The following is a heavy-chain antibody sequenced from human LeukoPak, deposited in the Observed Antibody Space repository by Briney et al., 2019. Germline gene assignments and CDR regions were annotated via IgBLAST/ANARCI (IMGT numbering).Heavy chain of an antibody. CDR1: GFTFSSYG. Sequence: GGSLRLSCAASGFTFSSYGIHWVRQAPAKGLEWVAFIRYDGSNKYYADSAKGRFTISRDNSKNTLYLQMNSLRAEDTAVYYCAKGPYYYDSSGLVDYWGQGTLVTVSS. D-gene: IGHD3-22*01. J-gene: IGHJ4*02. CDR2: IRYDGSNK. V-gene: IGHV3-30*02. CDR3: AKGPYYYDSSGLVDY.